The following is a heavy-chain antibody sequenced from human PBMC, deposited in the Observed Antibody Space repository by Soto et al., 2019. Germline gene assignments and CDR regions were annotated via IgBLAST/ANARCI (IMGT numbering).Heavy chain of an antibody. D-gene: IGHD3-9*01. CDR2: ISSSSSYI. CDR1: GFTFSSYS. Sequence: PGGSLRLSCAASGFTFSSYSMNWVRQAPGKGLEWVSSISSSSSYIYYADSVKGRFTISRDNAKNSLYLQMNSLRAEDTAVYYCARDLYDILTGYPPVGGYGMDVWGHGTTVTVSS. V-gene: IGHV3-21*01. CDR3: ARDLYDILTGYPPVGGYGMDV. J-gene: IGHJ6*02.